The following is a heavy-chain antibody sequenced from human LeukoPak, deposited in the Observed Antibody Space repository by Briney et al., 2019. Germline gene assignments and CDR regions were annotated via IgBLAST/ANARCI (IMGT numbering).Heavy chain of an antibody. CDR3: AKDMATTFVY. CDR1: GFTFSRYA. D-gene: IGHD5-24*01. J-gene: IGHJ4*02. Sequence: GVSLRLSCAASGFTFSRYAVSWVRHAPGEGLVWVSAISGSGGSTFYADSVEGRFTISRDNPKNTLYLQMNSERAEDTAVYYCAKDMATTFVYWGQGTLVTVSS. CDR2: ISGSGGST. V-gene: IGHV3-23*01.